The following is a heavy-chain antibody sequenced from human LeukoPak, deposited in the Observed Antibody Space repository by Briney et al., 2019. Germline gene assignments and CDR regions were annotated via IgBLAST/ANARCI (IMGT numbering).Heavy chain of an antibody. Sequence: SLTVSWKASGGTFSSYTISWVRQAPGQGLEWIGTIIPILGIANYAQKFQGRVTITADKSTSTAYMELSSLRSEDTAVYYCASRPAYYYDSSGYYPGAFDIWGQGTMVTVSS. CDR1: GGTFSSYT. J-gene: IGHJ3*02. V-gene: IGHV1-69*02. CDR3: ASRPAYYYDSSGYYPGAFDI. CDR2: IIPILGIA. D-gene: IGHD3-22*01.